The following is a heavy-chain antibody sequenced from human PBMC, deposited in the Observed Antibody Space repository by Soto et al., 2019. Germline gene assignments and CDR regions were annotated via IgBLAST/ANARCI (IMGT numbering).Heavy chain of an antibody. D-gene: IGHD5-12*01. CDR2: IIPIFGTA. CDR1: GGTFSSYA. Sequence: QVQLVQSGAEVKKPGSSVKVSCKASGGTFSSYAISWVRQAPGQGLEWMGGIIPIFGTANYAQKFQGRVTITADESTSTAYMELSSLRSEDTAVYYCASSVAKCDYYGMAVWGQGTTVTVSS. CDR3: ASSVAKCDYYGMAV. J-gene: IGHJ6*02. V-gene: IGHV1-69*12.